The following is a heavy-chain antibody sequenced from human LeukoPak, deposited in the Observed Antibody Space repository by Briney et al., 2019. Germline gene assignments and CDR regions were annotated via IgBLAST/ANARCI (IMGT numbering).Heavy chain of an antibody. Sequence: PGGSLRLSCGDSGFTFSTFAMTWVRQAPGKGLEWVSAIIGASGATYYADSVKGRFTISRDNSKNTLYLQMNSLRTEDTAVYYCARSSSGWYGGDYWGQGTLVTVSS. J-gene: IGHJ4*02. CDR1: GFTFSTFA. CDR2: IIGASGAT. CDR3: ARSSSGWYGGDY. V-gene: IGHV3-23*01. D-gene: IGHD6-19*01.